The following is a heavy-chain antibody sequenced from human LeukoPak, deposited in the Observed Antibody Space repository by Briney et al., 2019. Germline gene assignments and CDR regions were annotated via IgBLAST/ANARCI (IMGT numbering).Heavy chain of an antibody. CDR1: GGSISSSNW. Sequence: SETLSLACAVSGGSISSSNWWSWVRQPPGKGLEWIGEIYHSGSTNYNPSLKSRVTMSVDTSKNQFSLKLSSVTALDTAVYYCARLAAALGGLDYWGQGTLVTVSS. CDR3: ARLAAALGGLDY. J-gene: IGHJ4*02. V-gene: IGHV4-4*02. CDR2: IYHSGST. D-gene: IGHD6-13*01.